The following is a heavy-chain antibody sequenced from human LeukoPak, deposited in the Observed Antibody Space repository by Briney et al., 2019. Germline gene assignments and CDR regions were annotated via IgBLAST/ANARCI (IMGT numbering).Heavy chain of an antibody. CDR2: FSSSSSTI. Sequence: GGPLRLSCAASGFTFSSYSMNWVRQAPGKGLEGVSYFSSSSSTIYYADSVKGRFTISRDNAKNSLYLQMNSLRDEDTAVYYCARDPLVVGATDRFFDYWGQGTLVTVSS. CDR1: GFTFSSYS. D-gene: IGHD1-26*01. CDR3: ARDPLVVGATDRFFDY. V-gene: IGHV3-48*02. J-gene: IGHJ4*02.